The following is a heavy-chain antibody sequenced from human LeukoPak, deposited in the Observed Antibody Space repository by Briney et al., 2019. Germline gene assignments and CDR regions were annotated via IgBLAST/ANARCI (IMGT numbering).Heavy chain of an antibody. CDR1: GFTFSTYG. V-gene: IGHV3-23*01. Sequence: GGSLRLSCAASGFTFSTYGMNWVRQAPGKGLEWVSGISPSGGITYYTDSVKGRFTISRDNSKHTVSLQMNSLRGEDTAVYYCAKDGVNCSGGSCRYGLPDYWGQGTLVTVSS. CDR2: ISPSGGIT. CDR3: AKDGVNCSGGSCRYGLPDY. J-gene: IGHJ4*02. D-gene: IGHD2-15*01.